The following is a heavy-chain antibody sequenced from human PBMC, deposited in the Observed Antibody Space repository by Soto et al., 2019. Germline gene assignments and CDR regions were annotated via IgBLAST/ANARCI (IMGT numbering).Heavy chain of an antibody. CDR1: GGTFSSYA. D-gene: IGHD2-15*01. Sequence: SVKVSCKASGGTFSSYAISWVRQAPGQGLEWMGGIIPIFGTANYAQKLQGRVTITADKSTSTAYMELSSLRSEDTAVYYCASGRYCSGGSCHYYYYGMDVWGQGTTVTVSS. CDR3: ASGRYCSGGSCHYYYYGMDV. V-gene: IGHV1-69*06. CDR2: IIPIFGTA. J-gene: IGHJ6*02.